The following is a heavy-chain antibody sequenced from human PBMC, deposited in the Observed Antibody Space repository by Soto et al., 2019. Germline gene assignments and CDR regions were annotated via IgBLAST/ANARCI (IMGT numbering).Heavy chain of an antibody. CDR2: TYYRSKWYN. J-gene: IGHJ4*02. CDR1: WDSVSSNSAA. Sequence: SQTLSLTCVISWDSVSSNSAAWNWIRPSPSRGLEWLGRTYYRSKWYNDYAVSVKSRITINPDTSKNQFSLQLNSVTPEDTAVYYCARGLYSSSWYYFDYWGQGTLVTVSS. V-gene: IGHV6-1*01. D-gene: IGHD6-13*01. CDR3: ARGLYSSSWYYFDY.